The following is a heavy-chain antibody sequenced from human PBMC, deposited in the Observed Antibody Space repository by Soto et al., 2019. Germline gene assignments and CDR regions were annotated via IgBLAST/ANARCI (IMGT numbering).Heavy chain of an antibody. Sequence: QVQLVQSGAEVKKPGSSVKVSCKASGGTFSSYTISWVRQAPGQGLEWMGRIIPILGIANYAQKFKGRVTITADKSTSTAYMELSSLRSEDTAVYYCARGPPGRVLLDYWGQGTLVTVSS. J-gene: IGHJ4*02. V-gene: IGHV1-69*02. CDR3: ARGPPGRVLLDY. CDR1: GGTFSSYT. D-gene: IGHD2-15*01. CDR2: IIPILGIA.